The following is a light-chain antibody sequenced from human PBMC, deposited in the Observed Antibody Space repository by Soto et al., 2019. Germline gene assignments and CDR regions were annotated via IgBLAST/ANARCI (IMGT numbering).Light chain of an antibody. CDR3: QSYDSGLSGYV. J-gene: IGLJ1*01. CDR1: SSNIGAGYD. V-gene: IGLV1-40*01. Sequence: QSVLTQPPSVSGAPGQRITISCTGSSSNIGAGYDVHWYQQVPGTAPKLLIHGNTNRPSGVPDRFSGSKSGTSASLAITGLQAEDEADYYCQSYDSGLSGYVFGTGTKVTVL. CDR2: GNT.